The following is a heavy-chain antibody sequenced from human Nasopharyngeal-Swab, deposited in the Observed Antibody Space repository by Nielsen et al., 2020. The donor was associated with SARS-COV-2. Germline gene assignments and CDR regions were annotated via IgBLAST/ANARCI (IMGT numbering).Heavy chain of an antibody. CDR1: GFTFSSYA. CDR3: AKVGVIDIVVVPAAISSYYFDY. J-gene: IGHJ4*02. V-gene: IGHV3-23*01. Sequence: GESLKISCAASGFTFSSYAMSWVRQAPGKGLEWVSAISGSGGSTYYADSVKGRFTISRDNSKNTLYLQMNSLRAEDAAVYYCAKVGVIDIVVVPAAISSYYFDYWGQGILVTVSS. CDR2: ISGSGGST. D-gene: IGHD2-2*01.